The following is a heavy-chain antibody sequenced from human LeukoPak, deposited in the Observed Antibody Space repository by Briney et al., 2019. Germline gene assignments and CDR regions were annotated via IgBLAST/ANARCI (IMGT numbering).Heavy chain of an antibody. J-gene: IGHJ6*02. CDR1: GYTFTSYG. Sequence: GASVKVSCKASGYTFTSYGISWVRQAPGQGLEWMGWISAYNGNTIYAQKLQGRVTMTTDTSTSTAYMELRSLRSDDTAVYYCAREGEVVPAAILFYYYYYGMDVWGQGTTVTVSS. V-gene: IGHV1-18*01. CDR3: AREGEVVPAAILFYYYYYGMDV. CDR2: ISAYNGNT. D-gene: IGHD2-2*01.